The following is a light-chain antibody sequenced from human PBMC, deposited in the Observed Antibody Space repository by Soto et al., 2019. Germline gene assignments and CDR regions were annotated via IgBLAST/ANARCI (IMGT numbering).Light chain of an antibody. CDR2: GAS. Sequence: EIVMTQSPAILSVSPGGRATLSCRASQSVSSSLAWYQQKPGQAPRLLIYGASTRATGIPARFSGSGSGTEFTLTISSLQSEDFAVYYCQQRSNWPPSLTFGGGTKVEIK. V-gene: IGKV3-15*01. CDR1: QSVSSS. CDR3: QQRSNWPPSLT. J-gene: IGKJ4*01.